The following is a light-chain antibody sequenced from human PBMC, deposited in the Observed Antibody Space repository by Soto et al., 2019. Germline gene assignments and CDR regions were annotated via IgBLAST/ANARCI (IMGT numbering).Light chain of an antibody. Sequence: DIVMTQSPVSLPVTPGEPASISCRSSQSLLHSHGYTYLDWYLQKPGQSPQLLIYMGSTRASGVPDSFSGSGSGTDFTLKISRVEAEDVGVYYCMQALQTPLTFGGGTKVEIK. CDR3: MQALQTPLT. CDR1: QSLLHSHGYTY. J-gene: IGKJ4*01. V-gene: IGKV2-28*01. CDR2: MGS.